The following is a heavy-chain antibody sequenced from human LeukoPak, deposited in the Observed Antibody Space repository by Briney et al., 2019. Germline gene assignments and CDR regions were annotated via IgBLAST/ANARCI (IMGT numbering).Heavy chain of an antibody. CDR1: GYTFTSYG. V-gene: IGHV1-69*06. CDR3: ARGKRRGYYGSGSYYPDY. D-gene: IGHD3-10*01. Sequence: SVKVSCKASGYTFTSYGISWVRQAPGQGLEWMGGIIPIFGTANYAQKFQGRVTITADKSTSTAYMELSSLRSEDTAVYYCARGKRRGYYGSGSYYPDYWGQGTLVTVSS. CDR2: IIPIFGTA. J-gene: IGHJ4*02.